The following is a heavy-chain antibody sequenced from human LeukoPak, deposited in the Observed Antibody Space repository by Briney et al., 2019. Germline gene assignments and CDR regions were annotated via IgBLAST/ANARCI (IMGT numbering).Heavy chain of an antibody. CDR1: GGSISSYY. J-gene: IGHJ6*03. CDR3: ARSVEGYCSGGSCYYYSYCMDV. V-gene: IGHV4-59*01. CDR2: IYYSGST. D-gene: IGHD2-15*01. Sequence: SETLSLTCSVSGGSISSYYWSWIRQPPGKGLEWIGYIYYSGSTNYNPSLKSRVTISVDTSKNQFSLKLSSVTAADTAVYYCARSVEGYCSGGSCYYYSYCMDVWGKGTTVTVSS.